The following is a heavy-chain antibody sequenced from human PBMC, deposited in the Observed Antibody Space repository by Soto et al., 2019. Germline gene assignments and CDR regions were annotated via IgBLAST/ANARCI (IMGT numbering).Heavy chain of an antibody. V-gene: IGHV1-69*12. CDR1: GGTFSSYA. J-gene: IGHJ3*02. Sequence: QVQLVQSGAEVKKPGSSVKVSCKASGGTFSSYAISWVRQAPGQGLEWMGGIIPIFGTANYAQKFQGRVTITADESTSTAYMEMSRLRSEDTAVYYCASLVDTAMVVAFDIWGQGTMVTVSS. CDR2: IIPIFGTA. CDR3: ASLVDTAMVVAFDI. D-gene: IGHD5-18*01.